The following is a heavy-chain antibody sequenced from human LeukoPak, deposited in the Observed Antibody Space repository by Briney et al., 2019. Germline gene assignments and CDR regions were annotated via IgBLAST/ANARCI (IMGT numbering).Heavy chain of an antibody. CDR1: GGTFSSYA. Sequence: SVKVSCKASGGTFSSYAISWVRQAPGQGLEWMGRIIPIFGTANHAQKFQGRVTITTDESTSTAYMELSSLRSEDTAVYYCARDSNYDSSGYYLCALDIWGQGTMVTVSS. J-gene: IGHJ3*02. V-gene: IGHV1-69*05. D-gene: IGHD3-22*01. CDR2: IIPIFGTA. CDR3: ARDSNYDSSGYYLCALDI.